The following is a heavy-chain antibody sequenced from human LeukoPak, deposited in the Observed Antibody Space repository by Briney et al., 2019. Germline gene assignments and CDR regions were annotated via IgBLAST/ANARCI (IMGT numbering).Heavy chain of an antibody. V-gene: IGHV1-69*13. CDR2: IIPIFGTA. CDR1: GGTFSSYA. CDR3: ARDDLILSRDGYNYFVY. Sequence: SVKVSCKASGGTFSSYAISWVRQAPGQGLEWMGGIIPIFGTANYAQKFQGRVTITADESTSTAYMELSSLRSEDTAVYYCARDDLILSRDGYNYFVYWGQGTLVTVSS. D-gene: IGHD5-24*01. J-gene: IGHJ4*02.